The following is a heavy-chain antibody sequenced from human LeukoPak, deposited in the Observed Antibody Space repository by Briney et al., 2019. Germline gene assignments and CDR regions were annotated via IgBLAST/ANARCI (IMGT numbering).Heavy chain of an antibody. Sequence: ASVKVSCKASGGTFSSYAISWVRQAPGQGLEWMGGIIPIFGTANYAQKFQGRVTITADKSTSTAYMELSSLRSEDTAVYYCARDRSIAVAASDAFDIWGQGTMVTVSS. D-gene: IGHD6-19*01. CDR2: IIPIFGTA. J-gene: IGHJ3*02. V-gene: IGHV1-69*06. CDR3: ARDRSIAVAASDAFDI. CDR1: GGTFSSYA.